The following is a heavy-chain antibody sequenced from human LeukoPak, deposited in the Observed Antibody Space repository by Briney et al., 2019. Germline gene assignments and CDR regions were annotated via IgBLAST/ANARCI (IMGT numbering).Heavy chain of an antibody. CDR2: ISSSSSTI. Sequence: PGGSLRLSCAASGFTFSSYSMNWVRQAPGKGLEWVSYISSSSSTIYYADSVKGRFTISRDNAKNSLYLQMNSLRAEDTAVYYCARDEYSSSYYYYYGMDVWGQGTTVTVSS. CDR3: ARDEYSSSYYYYYGMDV. D-gene: IGHD6-6*01. V-gene: IGHV3-48*01. CDR1: GFTFSSYS. J-gene: IGHJ6*02.